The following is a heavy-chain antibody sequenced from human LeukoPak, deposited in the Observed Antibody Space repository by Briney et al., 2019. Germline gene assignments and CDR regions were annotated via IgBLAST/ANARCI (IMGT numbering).Heavy chain of an antibody. D-gene: IGHD4-17*01. V-gene: IGHV4-38-2*02. Sequence: SETLSLTCTVSGYSISSGYYWGWIRQPPGKGLEWIGSIYHSGSTYYNPSLKSRVTISVDTSKNQFSLKLSSVTAADTAVYYCAREDDDYVPYYYYYMDVWGKGTTVTVSS. J-gene: IGHJ6*03. CDR2: IYHSGST. CDR3: AREDDDYVPYYYYYMDV. CDR1: GYSISSGYY.